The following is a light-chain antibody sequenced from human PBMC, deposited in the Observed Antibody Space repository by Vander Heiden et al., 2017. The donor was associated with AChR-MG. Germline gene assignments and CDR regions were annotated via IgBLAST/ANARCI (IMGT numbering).Light chain of an antibody. V-gene: IGKV3-11*01. J-gene: IGKJ3*01. CDR1: QRVSSY. CDR2: DAS. CDR3: QQRSYGPPLT. Sequence: ELVLTQSPATLSLSPGARATLSCRASQRVSSYLAWYPQNPGQAPRLLMNDASNSATSRPARWSGSGSWTAVTLITSSRVPAEVVAYYCQQRSYGPPLTFGPGTKVEIK.